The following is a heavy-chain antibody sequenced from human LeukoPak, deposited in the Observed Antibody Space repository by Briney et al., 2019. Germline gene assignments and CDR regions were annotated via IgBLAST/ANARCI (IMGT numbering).Heavy chain of an antibody. V-gene: IGHV3-48*01. Sequence: GGSLRLSCAASGFTFSSYSMNWVRQAPGKGLEWVSYISSSSSTIYYADSVEGRFTISRDNAKNSLYLQMNSLRAEDTAVYYCAKDWLGIPAYFDYWGQGTLVTVSS. CDR3: AKDWLGIPAYFDY. J-gene: IGHJ4*02. CDR2: ISSSSSTI. D-gene: IGHD1-26*01. CDR1: GFTFSSYS.